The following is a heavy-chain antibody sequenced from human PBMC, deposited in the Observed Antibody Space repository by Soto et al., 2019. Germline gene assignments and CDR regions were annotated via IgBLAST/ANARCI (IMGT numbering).Heavy chain of an antibody. J-gene: IGHJ3*02. CDR2: IYYSWST. CDR1: SGYMSGYY. CDR3: ARAGDYDFWSGYSSDAFDI. D-gene: IGHD3-3*01. Sequence: PSLTLSLTCTVSSGYMSGYYWNWIRQPPRKGLEWIGYIYYSWSTNYNPSLKSRVTISVDTSKNQFSLKLSSVTAADTAVYYCARAGDYDFWSGYSSDAFDIWGQGTIVTV. V-gene: IGHV4-59*01.